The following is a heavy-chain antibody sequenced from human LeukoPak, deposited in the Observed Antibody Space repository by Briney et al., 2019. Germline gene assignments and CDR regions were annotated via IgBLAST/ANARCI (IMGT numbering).Heavy chain of an antibody. CDR1: GFTFSDYY. D-gene: IGHD6-13*01. V-gene: IGHV3-11*04. CDR3: ARHVIAAKGHDAFDI. Sequence: GGSLRLSCAASGFTFSDYYMSWIRQAPGKGLEWVSYISSSGSTIYYADSVKGRFTISRDNAKNSLYLQMNSLRAEDTAVYYCARHVIAAKGHDAFDIWGQGTMVTVSS. CDR2: ISSSGSTI. J-gene: IGHJ3*02.